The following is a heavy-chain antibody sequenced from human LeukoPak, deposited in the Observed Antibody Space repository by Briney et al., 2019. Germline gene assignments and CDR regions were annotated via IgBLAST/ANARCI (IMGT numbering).Heavy chain of an antibody. D-gene: IGHD3-22*01. V-gene: IGHV3-74*01. Sequence: GALRLSCGASGFTFGTYWMHWVRQAPGKGLVWVSGINSDGGTTTYADSVKGRFTISRDNAKNTLYLQMNSLRGEDTAVYYCAREVNDWFDPWGQGTLVTVSS. CDR3: AREVNDWFDP. CDR2: INSDGGTT. CDR1: GFTFGTYW. J-gene: IGHJ5*02.